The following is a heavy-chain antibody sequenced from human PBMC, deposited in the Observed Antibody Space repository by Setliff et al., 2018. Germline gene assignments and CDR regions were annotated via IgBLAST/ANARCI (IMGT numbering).Heavy chain of an antibody. CDR2: ISVYNGDT. V-gene: IGHV1-18*01. CDR1: GYTFRNYA. D-gene: IGHD5-18*01. J-gene: IGHJ4*02. Sequence: ASVKVSCKASGYTFRNYAFAWVRQAPGQGLEWVGWISVYNGDTNYVQKFQGRVTLTTDTSTSTAYMELRSLTSDDSAFYYCARAPSVELVTIRTNSWFTYWGQGTLVTVSS. CDR3: ARAPSVELVTIRTNSWFTY.